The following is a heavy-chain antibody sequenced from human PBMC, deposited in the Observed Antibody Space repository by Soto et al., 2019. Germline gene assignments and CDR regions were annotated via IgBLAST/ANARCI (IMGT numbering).Heavy chain of an antibody. CDR1: CGSISSYY. CDR3: ARNRDGYNPYCFDY. Sequence: PSETLSLTCTVSCGSISSYYWTWIRQPPGKGLEWIGYIYYSGSPNYNPSLKSRVSISVDTSKNQFSLKLSSVTAADTAVYYCARNRDGYNPYCFDYWGQGTLVTVSS. J-gene: IGHJ4*02. D-gene: IGHD5-12*01. CDR2: IYYSGSP. V-gene: IGHV4-59*01.